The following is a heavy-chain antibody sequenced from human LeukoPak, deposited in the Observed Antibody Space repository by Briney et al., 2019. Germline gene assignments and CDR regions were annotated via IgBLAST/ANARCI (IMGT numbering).Heavy chain of an antibody. CDR1: GGSFSGYY. D-gene: IGHD1-26*01. V-gene: IGHV4-34*01. Sequence: PSETLSLTCAVYGGSFSGYYWSWIRQPPGKGLEWIGEINHSGSTNYNPSLKSRVTISVDTSKNQFSLKLSSVTAADTAVYYCARLYGSYGYWGQGTLVTVSS. J-gene: IGHJ4*02. CDR3: ARLYGSYGY. CDR2: INHSGST.